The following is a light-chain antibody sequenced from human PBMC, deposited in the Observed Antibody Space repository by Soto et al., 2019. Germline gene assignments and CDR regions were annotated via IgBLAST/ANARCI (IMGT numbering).Light chain of an antibody. V-gene: IGLV3-21*04. CDR1: NIGSKR. CDR2: YNS. J-gene: IGLJ2*01. CDR3: QVWDRSSDHVV. Sequence: SYELTQPPSGSVAPGKTAMITCGGDNIGSKRVHWYQQKPGQAPVVVINYNSDRPSGIPDRFSGSNSGSTDTLTITRVEAGDEADYDCQVWDRSSDHVVFGGGTKLTVL.